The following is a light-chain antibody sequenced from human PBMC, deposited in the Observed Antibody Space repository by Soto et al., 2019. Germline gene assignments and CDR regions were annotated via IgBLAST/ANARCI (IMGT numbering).Light chain of an antibody. Sequence: EIVLTQSPGTLSLSPGERASLSCRASQSVASAYFAWYQHKPGQAPRLLIFGSSRSATGIPDRFSGSGCGTDFTLTISRLEPEDYAVYYCQQYGASRWTFGQGTKVEAK. CDR3: QQYGASRWT. CDR2: GSS. CDR1: QSVASAY. J-gene: IGKJ1*01. V-gene: IGKV3-20*01.